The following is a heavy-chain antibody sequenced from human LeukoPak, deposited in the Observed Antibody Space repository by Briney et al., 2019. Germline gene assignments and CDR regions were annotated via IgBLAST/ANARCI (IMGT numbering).Heavy chain of an antibody. CDR3: ARGTARAFDY. CDR1: GFTVSSNY. V-gene: IGHV3-53*01. D-gene: IGHD2-2*01. J-gene: IGHJ4*02. CDR2: IYSGGGT. Sequence: GGSLRLSCAASGFTVSSNYMSWVRQAPGKGLEWVSVIYSGGGTYYADSVKDRFTISRDTSKNTLYLQTNSLGAEDTAVYYCARGTARAFDYWGQGTLVTVSS.